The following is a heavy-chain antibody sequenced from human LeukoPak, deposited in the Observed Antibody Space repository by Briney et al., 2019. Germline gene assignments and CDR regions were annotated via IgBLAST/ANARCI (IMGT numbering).Heavy chain of an antibody. J-gene: IGHJ2*01. CDR3: ARVYYSSSYDYWYFDL. D-gene: IGHD6-13*01. CDR1: GGSISSGGYS. CDR2: KDYSGST. Sequence: SETLSLTCAVSGGSISSGGYSWSWIRQPPGKGLEWIGYKDYSGSTNYNRSLKSRITISVDTSKNQFSLKLSSVTAADTAVYYCARVYYSSSYDYWYFDLWGRGTLATVSS. V-gene: IGHV4-61*08.